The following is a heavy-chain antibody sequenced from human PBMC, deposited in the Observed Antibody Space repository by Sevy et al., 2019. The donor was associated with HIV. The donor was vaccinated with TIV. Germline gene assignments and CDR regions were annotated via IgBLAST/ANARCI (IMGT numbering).Heavy chain of an antibody. CDR2: ISGSGGST. V-gene: IGHV3-23*01. CDR1: GFTFSSYA. D-gene: IGHD7-27*01. Sequence: GGSLRLSCAASGFTFSSYAMSWVRQAPGKGLEWVSAISGSGGSTYYADSVKGRFTISRDNSKNTLYLQMNSLRAEDTAVYYCAKGQALRTIHWVSDAFDIWGQGTMVTVSS. CDR3: AKGQALRTIHWVSDAFDI. J-gene: IGHJ3*02.